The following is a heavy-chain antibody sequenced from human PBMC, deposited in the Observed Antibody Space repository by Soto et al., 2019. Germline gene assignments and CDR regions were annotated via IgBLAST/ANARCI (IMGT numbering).Heavy chain of an antibody. CDR3: ARYLSTVPNDYYYYYGMDV. CDR2: IIPIFGTA. CDR1: GGTFSSYA. V-gene: IGHV1-69*01. J-gene: IGHJ6*02. D-gene: IGHD4-17*01. Sequence: QVQLVQSGAEVKKPGSSVKVSCKASGGTFSSYAISWVRQAPGQGLEWMGGIIPIFGTANYAQKFQDRVTITANESNSTAYMKLSSLRSEDTAVYYCARYLSTVPNDYYYYYGMDVWGQWTTVTVSS.